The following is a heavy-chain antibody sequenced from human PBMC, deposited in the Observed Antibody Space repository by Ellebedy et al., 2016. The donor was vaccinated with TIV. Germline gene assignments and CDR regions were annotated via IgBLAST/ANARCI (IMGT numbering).Heavy chain of an antibody. CDR2: INFNSGAT. CDR3: ARQPQNGSYGLFP. Sequence: ASVKVSCKASGYTFTAFYMHWVRQAPGQGLEWMGWINFNSGATKSRTNFQGRVTMTRDMSTSTVYMELSSLTSDDTAMYYCARQPQNGSYGLFPWGQGTLVTVSS. CDR1: GYTFTAFY. V-gene: IGHV1-2*02. D-gene: IGHD6-19*01. J-gene: IGHJ5*02.